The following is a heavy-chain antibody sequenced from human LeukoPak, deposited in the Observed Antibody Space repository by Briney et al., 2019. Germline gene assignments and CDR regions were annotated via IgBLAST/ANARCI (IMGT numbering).Heavy chain of an antibody. CDR2: TYSGGNT. J-gene: IGHJ4*02. CDR3: ARGRNYFPIDY. V-gene: IGHV3-53*01. CDR1: GFTVSNSH. Sequence: GGSLRLSFPASGFTVSNSHMTWVRQTPGKGLEWVSVTYSGGNTHYADSVQGRFTISRDNSKNTLYPQMSSLRVEDTAIYYCARGRNYFPIDYWGQGTFVIVSS. D-gene: IGHD2/OR15-2a*01.